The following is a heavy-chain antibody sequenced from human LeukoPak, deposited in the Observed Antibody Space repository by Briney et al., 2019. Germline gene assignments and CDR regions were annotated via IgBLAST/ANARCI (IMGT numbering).Heavy chain of an antibody. CDR2: ISSSGSTI. V-gene: IGHV3-11*01. D-gene: IGHD3-3*01. Sequence: PGGSLRLSCAASGFTFSDHYMSWIRQAPGKGLEWVSYISSSGSTIYYADSVKGRFTISRDNAKNSLYLQMNSLRAEDTAVYYCARATTIFGVVILDYYYYMDVWGKGTTVTVSS. J-gene: IGHJ6*03. CDR1: GFTFSDHY. CDR3: ARATTIFGVVILDYYYYMDV.